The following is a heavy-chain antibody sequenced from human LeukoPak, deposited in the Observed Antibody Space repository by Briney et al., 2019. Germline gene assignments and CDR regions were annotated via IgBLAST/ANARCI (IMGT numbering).Heavy chain of an antibody. CDR1: GGSFSGYY. Sequence: SETLSLTCAVYGGSFSGYYWSWIRQHPGKGLEWIGYIYYSGSTYYNPSLKSRVTISVDTSKNQFSLKLSSVTAADTAVYYCARGCYDFWSGYYGYYYGMDVWGQGTTVTVSS. D-gene: IGHD3-3*01. V-gene: IGHV4-31*11. J-gene: IGHJ6*02. CDR2: IYYSGST. CDR3: ARGCYDFWSGYYGYYYGMDV.